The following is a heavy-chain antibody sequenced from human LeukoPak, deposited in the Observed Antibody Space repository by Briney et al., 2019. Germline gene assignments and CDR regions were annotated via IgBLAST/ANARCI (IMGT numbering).Heavy chain of an antibody. D-gene: IGHD5-18*01. CDR1: GFTFSSYW. CDR2: INQDASDN. V-gene: IGHV3-7*01. CDR3: AREPTRGYSYGYEDF. J-gene: IGHJ4*02. Sequence: PGGPLTLSCAPSGFTFSSYWMKWARQSPGKGREWVAYINQDASDNHSVDSVKGRLTISRDNAKNSLYLQMYSLRAEDTAVYFCAREPTRGYSYGYEDFWGQGTLVTVSS.